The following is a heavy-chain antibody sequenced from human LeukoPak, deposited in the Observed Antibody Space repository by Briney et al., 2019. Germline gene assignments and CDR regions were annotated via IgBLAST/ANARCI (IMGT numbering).Heavy chain of an antibody. CDR1: GFTFSSYG. J-gene: IGHJ4*02. Sequence: GGSLRLSCAASGFTFSSYGMHWVRQAPGKGLEWVAVIWYDGSNKYYADSVKGRFTISRDNSKNTLYLQMNSLRAEDTAVYYCAKDWRDWYSDYWGQGTLVTVSS. CDR2: IWYDGSNK. CDR3: AKDWRDWYSDY. D-gene: IGHD2-21*02. V-gene: IGHV3-33*06.